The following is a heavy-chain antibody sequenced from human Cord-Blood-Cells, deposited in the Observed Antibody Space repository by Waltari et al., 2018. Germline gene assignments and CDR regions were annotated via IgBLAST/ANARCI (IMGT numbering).Heavy chain of an antibody. V-gene: IGHV3-15*01. CDR3: TTVTVYGSSWYYYYYMDV. CDR1: GFTFSNAW. J-gene: IGHJ6*03. Sequence: EVQLVESGGGLVKPGGSLRLYCAASGFTFSNAWMSWVRQAPGKGLEWVGRIKSKTDGGTTDYAAPVKGRFTISRDDSKNTLYLQMNSLKTEDTAVYYCTTVTVYGSSWYYYYYMDVWGKGTTVTVSS. CDR2: IKSKTDGGTT. D-gene: IGHD6-13*01.